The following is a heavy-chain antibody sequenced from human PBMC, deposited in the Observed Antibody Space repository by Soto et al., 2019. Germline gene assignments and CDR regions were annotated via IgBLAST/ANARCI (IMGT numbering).Heavy chain of an antibody. D-gene: IGHD3-3*01. V-gene: IGHV4-30-4*01. CDR3: ARYPGVGYFDY. J-gene: IGHJ4*02. CDR2: IYYSGST. CDR1: GGSISSGDYY. Sequence: QVQLQESGPGLVKPSQTLSLTCTVSGGSISSGDYYWSWIRQPPGKGLEWIGYIYYSGSTYYNQSLKSRVTISADTSKNQFSLKLSSVTAADTAMYYCARYPGVGYFDYWGQGTSVTVSS.